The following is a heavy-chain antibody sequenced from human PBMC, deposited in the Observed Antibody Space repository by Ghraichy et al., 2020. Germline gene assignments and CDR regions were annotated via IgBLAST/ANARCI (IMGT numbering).Heavy chain of an antibody. CDR2: IYPGDSDT. CDR1: GYSFTSYW. Sequence: GESLNISCKGSGYSFTSYWIGWVRQMPGKGLEWMGIIYPGDSDTRYSPSFQGQVTISADKSISTAYLQWSSLKASDTAMYYCARHVEGYSYGPYPGRWFDPWGQGTLVTVSS. D-gene: IGHD5-18*01. J-gene: IGHJ5*02. V-gene: IGHV5-51*01. CDR3: ARHVEGYSYGPYPGRWFDP.